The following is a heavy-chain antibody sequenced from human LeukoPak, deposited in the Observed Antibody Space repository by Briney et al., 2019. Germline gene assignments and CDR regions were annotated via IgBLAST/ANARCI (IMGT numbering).Heavy chain of an antibody. CDR3: ARAPIYCSGGSCYSGDFDY. Sequence: ASVKVSCKASGYTFTGYYMHWVRQAPGQGLEWMGWINPNSGGTNYAQKFRGRVTMTRDTSISTAYMELSRLRSDDTAVYYCARAPIYCSGGSCYSGDFDYWGQGTLVTVSS. J-gene: IGHJ4*02. V-gene: IGHV1-2*02. CDR1: GYTFTGYY. D-gene: IGHD2-15*01. CDR2: INPNSGGT.